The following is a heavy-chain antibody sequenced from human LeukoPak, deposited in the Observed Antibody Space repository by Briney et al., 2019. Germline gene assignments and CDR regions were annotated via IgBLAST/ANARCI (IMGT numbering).Heavy chain of an antibody. Sequence: GRSLRLSCAASGFTFSNYGMHWVRQAPGKGLEWVTGISYGGTSQYYADSVKGRFTISRDNSRNTMFLQMNSLRAEDTALYYCTKDKGYGDYYYYYGMDVWGQGTTVTVSS. J-gene: IGHJ6*02. CDR1: GFTFSNYG. D-gene: IGHD4-17*01. CDR3: TKDKGYGDYYYYYGMDV. CDR2: ISYGGTSQ. V-gene: IGHV3-30*18.